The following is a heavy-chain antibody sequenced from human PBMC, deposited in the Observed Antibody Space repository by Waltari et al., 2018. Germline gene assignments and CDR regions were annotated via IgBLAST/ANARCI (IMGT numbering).Heavy chain of an antibody. V-gene: IGHV3-30*18. CDR1: GFTFSSYG. CDR3: AKDQSSSGFDY. CDR2: ISYDGSNK. D-gene: IGHD6-6*01. J-gene: IGHJ4*02. Sequence: QVQLVESGGGVVQPGRSLRLSCAASGFTFSSYGMHWVRQAPGKGLEWVAVISYDGSNKYYADAVKGRFTISRDNSKNTLYLQMNSLRAEDTAVYYCAKDQSSSGFDYWGQGTLVTVSS.